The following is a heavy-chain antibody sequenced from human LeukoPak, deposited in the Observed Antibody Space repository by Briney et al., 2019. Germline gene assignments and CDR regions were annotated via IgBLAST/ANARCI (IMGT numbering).Heavy chain of an antibody. J-gene: IGHJ2*01. CDR1: GGSISSSIYY. CDR2: IYYTGST. Sequence: SETLSLTCAVSGGSISSSIYYWGWIRQPPGKGLEWIGSIYYTGSTYYNPSLKSRVTISVDTSKSQFSLKPSSVTDADTAVYYCARRDYGNWYFDLWGRGTLVTVSS. V-gene: IGHV4-39*01. D-gene: IGHD4-17*01. CDR3: ARRDYGNWYFDL.